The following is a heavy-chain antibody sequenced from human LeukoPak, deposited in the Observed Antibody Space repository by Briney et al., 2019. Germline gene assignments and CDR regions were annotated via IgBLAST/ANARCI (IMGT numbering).Heavy chain of an antibody. CDR3: AKPAAALSSSPDDY. J-gene: IGHJ4*02. Sequence: SGGSLRLSCAASGFTFSSYGMHWVRQAPGKGLEWVAVIWYDGSNKYYADSVKGRFTISRDNSKNTLYLQMNSLRAEDTAVYYCAKPAAALSSSPDDYWGQGTLVTVSS. V-gene: IGHV3-33*06. CDR1: GFTFSSYG. CDR2: IWYDGSNK. D-gene: IGHD6-13*01.